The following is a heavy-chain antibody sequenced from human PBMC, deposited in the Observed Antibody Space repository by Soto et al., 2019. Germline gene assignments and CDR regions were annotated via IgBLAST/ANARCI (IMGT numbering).Heavy chain of an antibody. CDR1: GYSFSRHW. D-gene: IGHD6-19*01. CDR3: ARCHYSSGCSDS. Sequence: DVQLVQSGAEVKKPGESLKISCTASGYSFSRHWIDWVRQMPGKGLEWMGSIYPGDSDTRYSPPFQGQVTFSVDKSISTIYLHWSSLKASDTAMYFCARCHYSSGCSDSWGQGTLVTVSS. CDR2: IYPGDSDT. J-gene: IGHJ4*02. V-gene: IGHV5-51*01.